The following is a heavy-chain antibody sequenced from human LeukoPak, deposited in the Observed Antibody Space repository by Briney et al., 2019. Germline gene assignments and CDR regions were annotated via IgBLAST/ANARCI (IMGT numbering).Heavy chain of an antibody. J-gene: IGHJ6*02. V-gene: IGHV1-46*01. CDR3: ARGGLQWSYYYGMDV. D-gene: IGHD4-23*01. CDR1: GYTFTSYY. CDR2: INPSGGST. Sequence: ASVKVSCKASGYTFTSYYMHWVRQAPGQGLEWMGIINPSGGSTSYAQKFQGRVTMTRDTSTSTVYMGLSSLRSEDTAVYYCARGGLQWSYYYGMDVWGQGTTVTVSS.